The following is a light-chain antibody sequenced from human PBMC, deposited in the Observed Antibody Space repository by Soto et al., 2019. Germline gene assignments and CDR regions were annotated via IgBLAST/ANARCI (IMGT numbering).Light chain of an antibody. CDR3: QQYNSYSRT. Sequence: DIQRTQSPSTLSASVGDRVTIVCRASQSISSWLAWYQQKPGKAPKLLIYDASSLESGVPSRFSGSGSGTEFTLTISSLQPDDFATYYCQQYNSYSRTFGQGTKVEIK. CDR2: DAS. V-gene: IGKV1-5*02. J-gene: IGKJ1*01. CDR1: QSISSW.